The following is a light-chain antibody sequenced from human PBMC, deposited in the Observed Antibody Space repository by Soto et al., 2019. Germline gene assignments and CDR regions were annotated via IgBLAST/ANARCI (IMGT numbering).Light chain of an antibody. CDR3: QQYNYWPGT. CDR1: QSVSSSY. CDR2: DAS. Sequence: EIVLTQSPGTLSLSPVERATLSCRASQSVSSSYLAWYQQKPGQAPRLLIYDASDRATGIPDRFSGSGSGTEFTLTINSLQSEDFAVYYCQQYNYWPGTLGQGTKVDIK. J-gene: IGKJ1*01. V-gene: IGKV3D-20*02.